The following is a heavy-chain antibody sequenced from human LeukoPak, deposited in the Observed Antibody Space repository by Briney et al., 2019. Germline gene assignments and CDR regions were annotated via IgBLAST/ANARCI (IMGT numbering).Heavy chain of an antibody. CDR2: ISSSSSYI. J-gene: IGHJ4*02. V-gene: IGHV3-21*01. Sequence: GGSLRLSCAASGFTFSSYSINWVRQAPGKGLEWVSSISSSSSYIYYADSVKGRFTTSRDNAKNSLYLQMNSLRAEDTAVYYCATAEYSSSWYVDYWGQGTLVTVSS. D-gene: IGHD6-13*01. CDR1: GFTFSSYS. CDR3: ATAEYSSSWYVDY.